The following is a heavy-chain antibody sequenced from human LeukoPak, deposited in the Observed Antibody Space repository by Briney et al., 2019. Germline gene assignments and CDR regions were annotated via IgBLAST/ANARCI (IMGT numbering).Heavy chain of an antibody. CDR1: GFTFSSYG. Sequence: GGSLRLSCAASGFTFSSYGMSWVRQAPGKGLEWVSAISGSGGSTYYADSVKGRFTISRDNSKNTLYLQMNSLRAADTAVYYCAKDLIVGASTVYFDYWGQGTLVTVSS. CDR2: ISGSGGST. D-gene: IGHD1-26*01. J-gene: IGHJ4*02. V-gene: IGHV3-23*01. CDR3: AKDLIVGASTVYFDY.